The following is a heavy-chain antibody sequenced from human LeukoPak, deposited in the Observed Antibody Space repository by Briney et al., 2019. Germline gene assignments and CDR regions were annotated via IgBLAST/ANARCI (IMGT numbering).Heavy chain of an antibody. J-gene: IGHJ6*02. CDR1: GGTFSSYT. CDR3: ARPAVVVPAAIQRGYYYGMDV. Sequence: SVKVSCKASGGTFSSYTISSVRQAPGQGLEWMGRIIPILGIANYAQKFQGRVTITADKSTSTAYMELSSLRSEDTAVYYCARPAVVVPAAIQRGYYYGMDVWGQGTTVTVSS. V-gene: IGHV1-69*02. CDR2: IIPILGIA. D-gene: IGHD2-2*02.